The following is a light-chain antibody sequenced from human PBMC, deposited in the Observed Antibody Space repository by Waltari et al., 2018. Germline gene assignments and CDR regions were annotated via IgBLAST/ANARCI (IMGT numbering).Light chain of an antibody. CDR2: WAS. CDR1: QSVLYSSNNKNY. Sequence: DIVMTQSPDSLAVSLGERATIHCKSSQSVLYSSNNKNYLAWYQQQPGQPPKLLIYWASTREAGVPDRFSGSGSGTDFTLTISSLQAEDVAVYYCQQYYTTPMYTFGQGAKLEIK. J-gene: IGKJ2*01. CDR3: QQYYTTPMYT. V-gene: IGKV4-1*01.